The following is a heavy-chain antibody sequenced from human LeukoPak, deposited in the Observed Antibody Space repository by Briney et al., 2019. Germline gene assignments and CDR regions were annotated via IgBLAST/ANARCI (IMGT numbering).Heavy chain of an antibody. Sequence: SETLSLICTVSGGSISSYYWSWIRQPAGKGLEWIGRIYTSGSTNYNPSLKSRVTMSVDTSKNQFSLKLSSVTAADTAVYYCASTYYDFWSGYSYLDYWGQGTLVTVSS. CDR3: ASTYYDFWSGYSYLDY. CDR2: IYTSGST. V-gene: IGHV4-4*07. J-gene: IGHJ4*02. D-gene: IGHD3-3*01. CDR1: GGSISSYY.